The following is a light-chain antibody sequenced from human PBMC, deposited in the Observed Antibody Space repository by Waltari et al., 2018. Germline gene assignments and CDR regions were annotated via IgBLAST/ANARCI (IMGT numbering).Light chain of an antibody. J-gene: IGKJ4*01. Sequence: IVMTQSPDSLAVSLGERATINCQSSQSVLYSSNNKNYLAWYQQKPGQPPKLLIYWASTRESGVPDRFSGSGSGTDFTLTIGSLQAEDVAVYYCQQYYSTPLTFGGGTKVEIK. V-gene: IGKV4-1*01. CDR2: WAS. CDR1: QSVLYSSNNKNY. CDR3: QQYYSTPLT.